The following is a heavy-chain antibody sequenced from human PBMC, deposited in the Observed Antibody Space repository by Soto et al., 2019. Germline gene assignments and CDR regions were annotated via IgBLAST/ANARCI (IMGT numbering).Heavy chain of an antibody. CDR3: ASPYDSSGYYSCN. CDR2: ISSSSSYI. V-gene: IGHV3-21*01. CDR1: GFTFSSYS. Sequence: GSLRLSCAASGFTFSSYSMNWVRQAPGKGLEWVSSISSSSSYIYYADSVKGRFTISRDNAKNSLYLQMNSLRAEDTAVYYCASPYDSSGYYSCNCGQGTLVTVSS. D-gene: IGHD3-22*01. J-gene: IGHJ4*02.